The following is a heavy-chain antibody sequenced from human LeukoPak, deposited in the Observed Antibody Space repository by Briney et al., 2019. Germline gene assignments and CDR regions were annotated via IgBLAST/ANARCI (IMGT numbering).Heavy chain of an antibody. V-gene: IGHV3-74*01. CDR1: GFTSSSYW. CDR3: VRGRGSYGWFDP. CDR2: ISGDGTAR. Sequence: GGSLRLSCAASGFTSSSYWMHWVRQVPGKGLVWVLRISGDGTARNYADSVKGRFTISRDDAKNTVDLQMNSLRGEDTAVYYCVRGRGSYGWFDPWGQGTLVTVSS. J-gene: IGHJ5*02. D-gene: IGHD3-10*01.